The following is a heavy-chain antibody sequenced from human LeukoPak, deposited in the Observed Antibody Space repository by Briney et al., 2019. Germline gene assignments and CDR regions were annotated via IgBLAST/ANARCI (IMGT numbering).Heavy chain of an antibody. CDR3: ARHRDSSALEAFDI. CDR2: VSYSGTT. D-gene: IGHD3-22*01. CDR1: GGSISSFY. J-gene: IGHJ3*02. Sequence: SETLSLTCTVSGGSISSFYWSWIRQPPGKGLEWIGCVSYSGTTNYNPSLRSRVTLSVDTSKSHFSLKLSSVTAADTAVHYCARHRDSSALEAFDIWGQGTLVTVSS. V-gene: IGHV4-59*08.